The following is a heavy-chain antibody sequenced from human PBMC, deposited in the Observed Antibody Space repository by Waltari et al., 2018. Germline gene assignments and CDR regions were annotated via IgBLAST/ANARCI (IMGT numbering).Heavy chain of an antibody. D-gene: IGHD2-2*01. CDR3: ARVVCSSTSCYARMEYFDY. CDR1: GFTFSSYW. CDR2: IKQDGSEE. V-gene: IGHV3-7*01. Sequence: EVRLVESGGGLVQPGGSLRLSCAASGFTFSSYWMSWVRQAPGKGLGCVANIKQDGSEEYYVDSVKGRFTISRANAKNSLYLQMNSLRAEDTAVYYCARVVCSSTSCYARMEYFDYWGQGTLVTVSS. J-gene: IGHJ4*02.